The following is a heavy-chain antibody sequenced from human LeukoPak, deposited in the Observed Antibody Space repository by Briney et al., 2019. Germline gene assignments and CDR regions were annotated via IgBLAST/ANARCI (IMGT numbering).Heavy chain of an antibody. CDR3: ARDYVGPTRDQAFQR. CDR1: GYSISSGYY. J-gene: IGHJ1*01. Sequence: SETLSLTCTVSGYSISSGYYWGWIRQPPGKGLEWIGSIYHSGSTYYNPSLKSRVTISLDTSKNQFSLKLSSATAADTAFYYCARDYVGPTRDQAFQRWGQGTLVTVSS. CDR2: IYHSGST. V-gene: IGHV4-38-2*02. D-gene: IGHD1-26*01.